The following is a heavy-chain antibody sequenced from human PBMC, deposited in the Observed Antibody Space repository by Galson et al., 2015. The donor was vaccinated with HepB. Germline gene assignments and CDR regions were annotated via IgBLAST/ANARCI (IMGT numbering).Heavy chain of an antibody. J-gene: IGHJ3*02. CDR2: IDPSGSYT. CDR3: ARSSSDYGYYLFPEISAFDI. CDR1: GYSFTSYW. Sequence: QSGAEVKKPGESLRISCKGSGYSFTSYWISWVRQMPGKGLEWMGRIDPSGSYTNYSPSFQGHVTISADKSISTAYLQWSSLKASDTAMYYCARSSSDYGYYLFPEISAFDIWGQGTMVTVSS. D-gene: IGHD4-17*01. V-gene: IGHV5-10-1*01.